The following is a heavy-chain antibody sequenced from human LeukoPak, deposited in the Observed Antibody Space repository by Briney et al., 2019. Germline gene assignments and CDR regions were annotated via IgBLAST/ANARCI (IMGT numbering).Heavy chain of an antibody. CDR2: IYPGDSDT. D-gene: IGHD3-10*01. CDR1: GYSFTSYW. J-gene: IGHJ4*02. Sequence: NPGESLKISCKGSGYSFTSYWIGWVRQMPWKGLEWMGIIYPGDSDTRYSPSFQGQVTISADKSISTAYLQWSSLKASDTAMYYCARRMVRGVIMGQLDYWGQGTLVTVSS. CDR3: ARRMVRGVIMGQLDY. V-gene: IGHV5-51*01.